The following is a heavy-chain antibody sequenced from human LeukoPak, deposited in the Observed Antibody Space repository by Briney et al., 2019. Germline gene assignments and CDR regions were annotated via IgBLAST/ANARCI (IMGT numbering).Heavy chain of an antibody. Sequence: PSETLSLTCAVSGYSISSGYYWGWIRQPPGKGLEWIGSIYHSGNTNYNPSLKSRVTISVDTSKNQFSLKVSSVTAADTALYYCAREINYSSYMDVWGKGTTVTVSS. CDR3: AREINYSSYMDV. J-gene: IGHJ6*03. V-gene: IGHV4-38-2*02. CDR1: GYSISSGYY. CDR2: IYHSGNT.